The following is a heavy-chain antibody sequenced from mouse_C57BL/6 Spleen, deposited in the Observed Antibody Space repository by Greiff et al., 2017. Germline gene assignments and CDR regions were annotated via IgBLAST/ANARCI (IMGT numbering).Heavy chain of an antibody. Sequence: QVQLQQPGAELVMPGASVKLSCKASGYTFTSYWMHWVKQRPGQGLEWIGEIDPSDSYTNYNQKFKGKSTLTVDKSSSTAYMQLSSLTSEDSAVYYCARLGGYYFADWGQGTLVTVSA. V-gene: IGHV1-69*01. J-gene: IGHJ3*01. CDR2: IDPSDSYT. D-gene: IGHD2-3*01. CDR3: ARLGGYYFAD. CDR1: GYTFTSYW.